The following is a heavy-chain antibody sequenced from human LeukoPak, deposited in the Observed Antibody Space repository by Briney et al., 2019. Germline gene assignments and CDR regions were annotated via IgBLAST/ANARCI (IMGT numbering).Heavy chain of an antibody. CDR2: IYYSGST. CDR3: ARPSSNLVTQKYYYMDV. V-gene: IGHV4-39*01. J-gene: IGHJ6*03. Sequence: KPSETLSLTCTVSGGSISSSSYYWGWIRQPPGKGLEWIGSIYYSGSTYYNPSLKSRVTISVDTSKNQFSLKLSSVTAADTAVYYCARPSSNLVTQKYYYMDVWGKGTTVTVSS. CDR1: GGSISSSSYY. D-gene: IGHD4-23*01.